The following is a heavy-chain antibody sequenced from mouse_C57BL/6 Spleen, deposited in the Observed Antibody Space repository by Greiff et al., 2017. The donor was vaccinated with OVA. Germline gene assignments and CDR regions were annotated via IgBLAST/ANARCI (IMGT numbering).Heavy chain of an antibody. V-gene: IGHV5-4*01. CDR1: GFTFSSYA. CDR3: ARDERDEGAMDY. J-gene: IGHJ4*01. Sequence: EVQLVESGGGLVKPGGSLKLSCAASGFTFSSYAMSWVRQTPEKRLEWVATISDGGSYTYYPDNVKGRFTISRDNAKNNLYLQMSHLKSEDTAMYYCARDERDEGAMDYWGQGTSVTVSS. CDR2: ISDGGSYT.